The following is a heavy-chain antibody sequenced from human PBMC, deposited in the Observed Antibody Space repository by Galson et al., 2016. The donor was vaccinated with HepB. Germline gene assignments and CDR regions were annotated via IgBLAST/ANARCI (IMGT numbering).Heavy chain of an antibody. Sequence: SVKVSCKASGSTSTAYYMHWVRQAPGQGLEWMGRFNPDSGDTDYAQKFEGRAIMTSDTSLNTVYMDVAGLTSDDTAVYYCARDGVATPTGLNYWGQGTLVTVSS. V-gene: IGHV1-2*06. CDR3: ARDGVATPTGLNY. CDR1: GSTSTAYY. CDR2: FNPDSGDT. D-gene: IGHD4-23*01. J-gene: IGHJ4*02.